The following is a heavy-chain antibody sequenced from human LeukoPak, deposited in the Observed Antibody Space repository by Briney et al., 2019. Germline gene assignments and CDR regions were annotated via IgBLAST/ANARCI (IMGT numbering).Heavy chain of an antibody. D-gene: IGHD2/OR15-2a*01. CDR1: GFTFSTYT. CDR3: LREEGTTEYYFDY. J-gene: IGHJ4*02. V-gene: IGHV3-21*01. Sequence: GGSLRLSCAASGFTFSTYTMNWVRQARGKGLEWVSSISSSSTYTYYADSVKGRFTISRDIAKNSLYLHLNSLRPEDTAVYYCLREEGTTEYYFDYWGQGTLVTVSS. CDR2: ISSSSTYT.